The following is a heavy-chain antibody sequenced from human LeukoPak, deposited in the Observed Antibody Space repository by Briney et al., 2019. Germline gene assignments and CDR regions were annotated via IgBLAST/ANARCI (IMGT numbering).Heavy chain of an antibody. J-gene: IGHJ3*02. CDR2: IYPGDSDT. Sequence: GESLKISCKGSGYTFTNYWIGWVRQMPGKGLECVGIIYPGDSDTRYSPSFQGQVAISADKSINTAYLQWSSLKASDTAMYYCARRSRSNTRDGAFDTWGQGTMVTVFS. CDR1: GYTFTNYW. V-gene: IGHV5-51*01. CDR3: ARRSRSNTRDGAFDT. D-gene: IGHD2-2*01.